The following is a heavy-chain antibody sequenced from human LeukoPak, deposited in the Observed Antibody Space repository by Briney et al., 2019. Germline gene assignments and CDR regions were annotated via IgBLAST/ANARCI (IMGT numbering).Heavy chain of an antibody. D-gene: IGHD3-22*01. Sequence: GASVKVSCKASGYTFSDYYMHWVRQAPGQGLEWMGWINPNSGGTHYAQKSQGRVTMTSDTSSSTAYMELSRLRSDDTAVYYCAIGTTYDNGGYYRDAFDIWGQGTLVTVSS. CDR2: INPNSGGT. CDR3: AIGTTYDNGGYYRDAFDI. V-gene: IGHV1-2*02. CDR1: GYTFSDYY. J-gene: IGHJ3*02.